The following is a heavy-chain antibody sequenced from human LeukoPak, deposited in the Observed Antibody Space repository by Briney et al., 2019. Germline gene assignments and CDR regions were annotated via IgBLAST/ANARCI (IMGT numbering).Heavy chain of an antibody. CDR2: IYPGDSDT. CDR1: GYSFTSYW. CDR3: ARAYYDSSGYYLFDY. J-gene: IGHJ4*02. V-gene: IGHV5-51*01. D-gene: IGHD3-22*01. Sequence: GESLKISCKGSGYSFTSYWIGWVRQMPGKGLEWMGIIYPGDSDTRYSPSFQGQVTISADKSISTAYLQWSSLKASDTAMYYCARAYYDSSGYYLFDYWGQGTLVTASS.